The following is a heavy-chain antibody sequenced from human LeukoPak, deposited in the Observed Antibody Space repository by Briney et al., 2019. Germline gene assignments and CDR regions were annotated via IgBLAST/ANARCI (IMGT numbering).Heavy chain of an antibody. D-gene: IGHD6-19*01. J-gene: IGHJ4*02. Sequence: VRSLRLSCAASGFTFSSYAMHWVRQAPGKGLEWVAVISYDGSNKYYADSVKGGFTISRDNSKNTLYLQMNSLRAEHTAVYYCATDLDLLLSPRGWYEGDYWGQGTLVTVSS. CDR3: ATDLDLLLSPRGWYEGDY. CDR2: ISYDGSNK. CDR1: GFTFSSYA. V-gene: IGHV3-30-3*01.